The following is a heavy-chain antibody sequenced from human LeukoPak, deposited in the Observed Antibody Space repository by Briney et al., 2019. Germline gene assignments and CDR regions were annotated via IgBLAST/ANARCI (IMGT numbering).Heavy chain of an antibody. V-gene: IGHV4-34*01. D-gene: IGHD4-17*01. CDR1: GGSFSGYY. Sequence: SETLSLTCAVYGGSFSGYYWSWIRQPPGKGLEWIGTIYYSGSTYYNPSLKSRVTISADTSKNQFSLKLSSVTAADTAVYYCARRQYGLAFDYWGQGTLVTVSS. J-gene: IGHJ4*02. CDR3: ARRQYGLAFDY. CDR2: IYYSGST.